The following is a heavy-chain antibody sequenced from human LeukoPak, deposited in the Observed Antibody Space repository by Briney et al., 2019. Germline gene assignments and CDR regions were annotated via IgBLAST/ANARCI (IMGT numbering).Heavy chain of an antibody. J-gene: IGHJ4*02. CDR2: INTNTGNS. Sequence: ASVKVSCKASGYTFTSYAMNWVRQAPGQGLEWMGWINTNTGNSTYAQGFTGRFVFSLDTSVSTAYLQISSLKAEDTAVYYCARADYDFWSGYYTGLDYWGQGTLVTVSS. CDR1: GYTFTSYA. CDR3: ARADYDFWSGYYTGLDY. D-gene: IGHD3-3*01. V-gene: IGHV7-4-1*02.